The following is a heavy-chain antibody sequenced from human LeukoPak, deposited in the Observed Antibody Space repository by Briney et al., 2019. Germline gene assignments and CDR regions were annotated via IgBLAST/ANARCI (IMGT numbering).Heavy chain of an antibody. J-gene: IGHJ4*02. D-gene: IGHD2-15*01. CDR3: ARVIGYGYSDY. Sequence: PSETLSLTCAVSGGSFSGYYWTWIRQPPGKGLEWIGEINHSGSANYNPSLKSRVTISLDTSKNQFSLRLSSVTAADTAVYLCARVIGYGYSDYWGQGTLVTVSS. V-gene: IGHV4-34*01. CDR1: GGSFSGYY. CDR2: INHSGSA.